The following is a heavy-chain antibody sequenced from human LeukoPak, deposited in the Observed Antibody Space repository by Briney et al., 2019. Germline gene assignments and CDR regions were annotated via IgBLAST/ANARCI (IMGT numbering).Heavy chain of an antibody. CDR2: ISSSGSTI. CDR3: ARDIQAAAATGWYDP. CDR1: GFTFSDYY. Sequence: GGSLRLSCAASGFTFSDYYRSWIRQAPGKGLEWVSYISSSGSTIYYADSVKGRFTISRDNAKNSLYLQMNSLRAEDTAVYYCARDIQAAAATGWYDPWGQGTLVTVSS. D-gene: IGHD6-13*01. J-gene: IGHJ5*02. V-gene: IGHV3-11*01.